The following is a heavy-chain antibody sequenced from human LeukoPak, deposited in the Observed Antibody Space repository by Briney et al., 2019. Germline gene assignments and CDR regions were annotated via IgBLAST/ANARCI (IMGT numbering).Heavy chain of an antibody. CDR1: GFTFSSYS. J-gene: IGHJ4*02. CDR2: ISSSSSYI. CDR3: ARELSGWYGDY. D-gene: IGHD6-19*01. V-gene: IGHV3-21*01. Sequence: GGSLRLSCAASGFTFSSYSMNWVRQASGKGLEWVSSISSSSSYIYYADSVKGRFTISRDNAKNSLYLQMNSLRAEDTAVYYCARELSGWYGDYWGQGTLVTVSS.